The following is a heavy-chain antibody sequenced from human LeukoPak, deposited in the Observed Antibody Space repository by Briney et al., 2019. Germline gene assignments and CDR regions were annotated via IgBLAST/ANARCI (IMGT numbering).Heavy chain of an antibody. J-gene: IGHJ1*01. V-gene: IGHV3-30*18. Sequence: QSGGSLRLSCAASGFTFSSYGMHWVRQAPGKGLEWVAVISYDGSNKYYADSVKGRFTVSRDKSKNALYLQMNSLRAEATAVYYCAKMRIAAALEHWGQGTLVTVSS. CDR2: ISYDGSNK. CDR3: AKMRIAAALEH. D-gene: IGHD6-13*01. CDR1: GFTFSSYG.